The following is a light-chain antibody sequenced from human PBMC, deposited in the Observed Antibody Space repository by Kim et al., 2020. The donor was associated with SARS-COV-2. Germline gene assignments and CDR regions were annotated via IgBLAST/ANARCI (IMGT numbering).Light chain of an antibody. J-gene: IGLJ3*02. Sequence: SYELTQPPSVSVSPGQTGTITCSGDKLGDKYVSWYQQKPGQSPLLVIYQDIYRPSGIPARFSGSNSGNTATLTISGTQAMDEADYYCHAWDRGSGGVFGGGTQLTVL. CDR1: KLGDKY. CDR3: HAWDRGSGGV. V-gene: IGLV3-1*01. CDR2: QDI.